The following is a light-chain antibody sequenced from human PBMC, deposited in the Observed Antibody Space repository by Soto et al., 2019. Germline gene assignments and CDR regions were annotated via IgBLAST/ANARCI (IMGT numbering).Light chain of an antibody. Sequence: QSALTQPPSASGSPGQSVTISCTGTSSDVGGYNYVSWYQQHPGKAPKLMIYDVSKRPSRVPDRFSGSKSGNTASLTVSGLHAEDEADYYCSSYAGSNNWVFGGGTKVTVL. CDR2: DVS. J-gene: IGLJ3*02. V-gene: IGLV2-8*01. CDR1: SSDVGGYNY. CDR3: SSYAGSNNWV.